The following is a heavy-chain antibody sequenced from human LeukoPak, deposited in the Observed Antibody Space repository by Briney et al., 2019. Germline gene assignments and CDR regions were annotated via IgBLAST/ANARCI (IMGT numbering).Heavy chain of an antibody. CDR3: ARVLIVVVTEEYGAFDI. Sequence: PAETLSLTCAVSGYSISSSNYWGWIRQPPGKGLEWIGNIHHIGNTYYNPSLKNRVTISLDTSKNQFSLKLSSVTAADTAVYYCARVLIVVVTEEYGAFDIWGQGTMVTVSS. CDR2: IHHIGNT. J-gene: IGHJ3*02. D-gene: IGHD2-21*02. V-gene: IGHV4-38-2*01. CDR1: GYSISSSNY.